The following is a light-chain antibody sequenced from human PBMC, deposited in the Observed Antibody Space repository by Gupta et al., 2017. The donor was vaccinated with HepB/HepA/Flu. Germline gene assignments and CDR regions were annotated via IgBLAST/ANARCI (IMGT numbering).Light chain of an antibody. V-gene: IGKV1-5*03. CDR1: QSISSS. J-gene: IGKJ1*01. CDR2: KAS. Sequence: DIEMTQSPSTLSASVGDTVTITCRASQSISSSLAWYQQRPGRPPKLLMYKASSLESGVPLRFSGSGSGTEFTLTISSLQPDDFATYYCQQYDRYSWTFDQGTKVKMK. CDR3: QQYDRYSWT.